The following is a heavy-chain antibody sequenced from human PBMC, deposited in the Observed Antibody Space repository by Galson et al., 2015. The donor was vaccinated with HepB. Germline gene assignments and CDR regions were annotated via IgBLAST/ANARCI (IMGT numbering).Heavy chain of an antibody. Sequence: LRIPCAASGFVFSNYGMHWVRQAPGKGVGGVALIWGGGTNKNYSDSVKGRFTISRDNSKNILYLQMNSLRAEDTAVYYCVREHNSGWYLDHWGQGTLVTVSS. J-gene: IGHJ4*02. D-gene: IGHD6-19*01. CDR3: VREHNSGWYLDH. CDR2: IWGGGTNK. CDR1: GFVFSNYG. V-gene: IGHV3-33*01.